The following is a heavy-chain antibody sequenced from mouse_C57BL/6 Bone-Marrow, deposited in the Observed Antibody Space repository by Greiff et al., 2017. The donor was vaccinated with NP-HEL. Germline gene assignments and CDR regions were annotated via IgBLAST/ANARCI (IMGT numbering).Heavy chain of an antibody. J-gene: IGHJ1*03. CDR1: GFTFSSYA. CDR3: ASIFDV. V-gene: IGHV5-4*03. CDR2: ISDGGSYT. Sequence: EVNVVESGGGLVKPGGSLKLSCAASGFTFSSYAMSWVRQTPEKRLEWVATISDGGSYTYYPDNVKGRFTISRDNAKNNLYLQMSHLKSEDTAMYYCASIFDVWGTGTTVTVSS.